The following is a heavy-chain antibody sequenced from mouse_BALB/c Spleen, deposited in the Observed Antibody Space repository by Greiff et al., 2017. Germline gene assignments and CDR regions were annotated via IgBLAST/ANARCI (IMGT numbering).Heavy chain of an antibody. V-gene: IGHV5-4*02. CDR2: ISDGGSYT. CDR3: TRGFAY. J-gene: IGHJ3*01. Sequence: EVHLVESGGGLVQPGGSRKLSCAASGFTFSSFGMHWVRQTPEKRLEWVATISDGGSYTYYPDSVKGRFTISRDNAKNNLYLQMSSLKSEDTAMYYCTRGFAYWGQGTLVTVSA. CDR1: GFTFSSFG.